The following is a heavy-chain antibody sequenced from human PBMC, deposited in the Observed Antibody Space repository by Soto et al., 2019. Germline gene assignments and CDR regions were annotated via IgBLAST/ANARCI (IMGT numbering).Heavy chain of an antibody. CDR3: ARSPIVVVPAAIYYYYYYGMDV. Sequence: PSQTLSLTCAISGDSVSSNSAAWNWIRQSPSRGLEWLGRTYYRSKWYNDYAVSVKSRITINPDTSKNQFSLQLNSVTPEDTAIYYCARSPIVVVPAAIYYYYYYGMDVWGQGTTVTVSS. CDR1: GDSVSSNSAA. CDR2: TYYRSKWYN. D-gene: IGHD2-2*01. V-gene: IGHV6-1*01. J-gene: IGHJ6*02.